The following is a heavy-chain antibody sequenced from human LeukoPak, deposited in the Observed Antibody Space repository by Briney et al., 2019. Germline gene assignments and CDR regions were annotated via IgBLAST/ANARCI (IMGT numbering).Heavy chain of an antibody. CDR1: GFALSSSY. CDR3: AKDSFSYNGIFDALDV. CDR2: TAPV. V-gene: IGHV3-53*01. D-gene: IGHD2-8*01. Sequence: PGGSLRLSCAASGFALSSSYVHWARQAPGKGLEWVSSTAPVHYADSVKGRFTISRDDSKNTLFLQMNSLRAEDTAIYYCAKDSFSYNGIFDALDVWGQGTMVTVSS. J-gene: IGHJ3*01.